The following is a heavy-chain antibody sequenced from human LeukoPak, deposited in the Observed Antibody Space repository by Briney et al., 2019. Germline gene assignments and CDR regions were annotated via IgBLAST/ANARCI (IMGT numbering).Heavy chain of an antibody. CDR2: IYYSGST. V-gene: IGHV4-59*08. Sequence: SETLSLTCTVSGGSISSYYWSWIRQPPGKGLEWIGYIYYSGSTNYNPSLKSRVTISVDTSKNQFSLKLSSVTAADTAVYYCASHGYSYGPYYFDYWGPGTLVTVSS. CDR3: ASHGYSYGPYYFDY. J-gene: IGHJ4*02. D-gene: IGHD5-18*01. CDR1: GGSISSYY.